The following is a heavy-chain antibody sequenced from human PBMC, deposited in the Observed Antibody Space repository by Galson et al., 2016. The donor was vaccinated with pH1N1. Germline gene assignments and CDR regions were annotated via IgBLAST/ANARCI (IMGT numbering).Heavy chain of an antibody. CDR3: AKAPTVTANGRTYFDY. Sequence: LRLSCAASGFTFSSYAMAWVRQAPGKGLECVSTITGSGGGTYYADSVKGRFTFSRDNSKNTLYLQMNSLRAEDTAVYYCAKAPTVTANGRTYFDYWGQGVRVTVSS. CDR1: GFTFSSYA. CDR2: ITGSGGGT. D-gene: IGHD4-11*01. V-gene: IGHV3-23*01. J-gene: IGHJ4*02.